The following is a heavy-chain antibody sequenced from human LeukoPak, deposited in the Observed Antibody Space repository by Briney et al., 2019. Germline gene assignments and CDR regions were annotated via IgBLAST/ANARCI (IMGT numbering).Heavy chain of an antibody. CDR2: INPSGGST. V-gene: IGHV1-46*01. J-gene: IGHJ4*02. CDR3: ARGNRGSVVIPAAIMD. CDR1: GYTFTSYY. Sequence: ASVKVSCKASGYTFTSYYMHWVRQAPGQGLEWMGIINPSGGSTSYAQKFQGRVTMTRDTSTSTVYMELSSLRSEDTAVYYWARGNRGSVVIPAAIMDWGQGTLVTVSS. D-gene: IGHD2-2*01.